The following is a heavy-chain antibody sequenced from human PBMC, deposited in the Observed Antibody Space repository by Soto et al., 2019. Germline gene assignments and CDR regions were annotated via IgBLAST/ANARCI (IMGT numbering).Heavy chain of an antibody. V-gene: IGHV4-4*02. J-gene: IGHJ5*02. CDR3: TRRVWGGSGVFIIDWLGP. CDR1: GGSLYSSNW. D-gene: IGHD3-3*01. CDR2: IHHSGST. Sequence: QVQLQESGPGLLKPSGTLSLTCDVSGGSLYSSNWWTWVRQTPGKSLEWIGEIHHSGSTNYNPSLTSRVTTSADKSKNQCFLNLASVTAADTAMYYCTRRVWGGSGVFIIDWLGPCGQGTQVTVST.